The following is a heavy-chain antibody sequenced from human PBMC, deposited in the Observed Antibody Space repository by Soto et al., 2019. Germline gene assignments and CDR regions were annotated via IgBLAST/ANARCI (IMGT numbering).Heavy chain of an antibody. V-gene: IGHV5-51*01. CDR2: IYPGDSDT. Sequence: GESLKISCKGSGYSFTSYWIGWVRQMPGKGLEWMGIIYPGDSDTRYSPSFQGQVTISADKSISTAYLQWSSLKASDTAMYYCARHWGGITGTTGYYYGMDVWGQGTTVTVSS. J-gene: IGHJ6*02. CDR1: GYSFTSYW. D-gene: IGHD1-7*01. CDR3: ARHWGGITGTTGYYYGMDV.